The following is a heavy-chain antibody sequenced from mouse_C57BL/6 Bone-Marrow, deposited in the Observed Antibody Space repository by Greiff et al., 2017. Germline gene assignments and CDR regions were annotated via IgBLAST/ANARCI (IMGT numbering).Heavy chain of an antibody. J-gene: IGHJ3*01. D-gene: IGHD3-1*01. CDR1: GFTFSDYG. CDR2: ISSGSSTI. Sequence: EVQVVESGGGLVKPGGSLKLSCAASGFTFSDYGMHWVRQAPEKGLEWVAYISSGSSTIYYADTVKGRFTISRDNAKNNLYLQMSHLKSEDTAMYYCARFGAPAWFAYWGQGTLVTVSA. V-gene: IGHV5-17*03. CDR3: ARFGAPAWFAY.